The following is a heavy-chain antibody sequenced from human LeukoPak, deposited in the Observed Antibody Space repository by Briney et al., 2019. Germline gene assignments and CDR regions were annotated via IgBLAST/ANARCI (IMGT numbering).Heavy chain of an antibody. CDR3: ARDLEQWLETPSAEYFQH. J-gene: IGHJ1*01. CDR1: GYTFTSYG. CDR2: ISAYNGNT. Sequence: ASVKVSCKASGYTFTSYGISWVRQAPGQGLEWMGWISAYNGNTNYAQKLQGRVTMTTDTSTSTAYMELRSLRSDDTAVYYCARDLEQWLETPSAEYFQHWGQGTLVTVSS. D-gene: IGHD6-19*01. V-gene: IGHV1-18*01.